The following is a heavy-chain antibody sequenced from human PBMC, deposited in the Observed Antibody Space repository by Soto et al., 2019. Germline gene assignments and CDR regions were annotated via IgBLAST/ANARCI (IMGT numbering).Heavy chain of an antibody. V-gene: IGHV3-33*01. CDR3: ARGYSSSRDLGY. CDR2: IWYDGSNK. Sequence: QVQLVESGGGVVQPGTSLRLSCAASGFSFSSYDIHWVRQAPGKGLEWVAVIWYDGSNKYYADSVKGRFTISRDNSKNTLYLQRNSLRADDTAVYYCARGYSSSRDLGYWGQGTLVTVSS. CDR1: GFSFSSYD. D-gene: IGHD6-13*01. J-gene: IGHJ4*02.